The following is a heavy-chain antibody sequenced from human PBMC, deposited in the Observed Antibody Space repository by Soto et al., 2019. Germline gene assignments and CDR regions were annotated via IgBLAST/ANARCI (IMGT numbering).Heavy chain of an antibody. CDR3: ARTTLNMGWGDAFDI. V-gene: IGHV4-59*01. CDR1: GVSFSSFS. CDR2: LYNSGNT. Sequence: QVQLLEAGPGLVKPSETLSLTCTVSGVSFSSFSWSWIRQAPGKGLEWIGYLYNSGNTKYNPSLKSRVTISVDLSTNQFSLNLRSVTAADTAVYYWARTTLNMGWGDAFDIWGQGTTVSVSS. J-gene: IGHJ3*02. D-gene: IGHD3-16*01.